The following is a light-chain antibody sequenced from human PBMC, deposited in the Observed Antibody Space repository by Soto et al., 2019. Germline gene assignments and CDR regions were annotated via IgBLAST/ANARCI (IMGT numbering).Light chain of an antibody. CDR2: GAS. Sequence: EIVLTQSPGTLSLSPGERATLSCRASQSVSSSYLAWYQQKPGQAPRLFIYGASSRATGIPYRFSGSGSGTDFTLTISRLEPEDFAVYYCQHYASSPVYTFGQGTKLEIK. J-gene: IGKJ2*01. CDR3: QHYASSPVYT. V-gene: IGKV3-20*01. CDR1: QSVSSSY.